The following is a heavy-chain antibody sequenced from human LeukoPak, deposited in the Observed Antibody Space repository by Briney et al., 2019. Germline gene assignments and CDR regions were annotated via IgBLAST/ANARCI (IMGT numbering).Heavy chain of an antibody. V-gene: IGHV4-34*01. CDR2: INHSGST. Sequence: SETLSLTCAVYGGSFSGYYWGWIRQPPGKGLEWIGEINHSGSTNYNPSLKSRVTISVDTSKNQFSLKLSSVTAADTAVYYCVKDRGSHTTDYWGQGTLVTVSS. CDR1: GGSFSGYY. J-gene: IGHJ4*02. CDR3: VKDRGSHTTDY. D-gene: IGHD1-26*01.